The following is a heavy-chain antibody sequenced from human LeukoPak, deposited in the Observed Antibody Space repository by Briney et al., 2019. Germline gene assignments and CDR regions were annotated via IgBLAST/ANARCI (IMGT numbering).Heavy chain of an antibody. CDR3: ASSLGLGDSSGLWLGY. D-gene: IGHD3-22*01. V-gene: IGHV1-2*02. CDR1: GYTFTGYY. Sequence: ASVKVSCKASGYTFTGYYMHWVRQAPGQGLEWMGWINPNSGGTNYAQKFQGRVTMTRDTSISTAYMELSGLRSDDTAVYYCASSLGLGDSSGLWLGYWGQGTLVTVSS. J-gene: IGHJ4*02. CDR2: INPNSGGT.